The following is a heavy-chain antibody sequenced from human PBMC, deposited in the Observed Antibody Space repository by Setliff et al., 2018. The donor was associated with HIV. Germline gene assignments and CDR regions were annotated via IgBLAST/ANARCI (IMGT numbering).Heavy chain of an antibody. CDR1: GDSISSGGYY. D-gene: IGHD5-12*01. V-gene: IGHV4-31*03. CDR2: IYYSGNT. CDR3: ARVVPREVAPGGFDI. Sequence: SETLSLTCTVSGDSISSGGYYWSWIRQHSGRGLEWIGYIYYSGNTYYNPSLKRRVTISVDTSKNQFSLKLTSVTAADTAVYFCARVVPREVAPGGFDIWGQGTMVTVSS. J-gene: IGHJ3*02.